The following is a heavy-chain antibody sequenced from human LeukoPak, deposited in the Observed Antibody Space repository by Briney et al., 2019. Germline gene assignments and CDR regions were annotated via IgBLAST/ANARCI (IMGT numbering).Heavy chain of an antibody. CDR2: FYPGDSDS. Sequence: GESLKISCKASGYSFLSYWIGWVRQMPGKGLEWMGMFYPGDSDSRYSPSFQGQVTISADRSITTAYLRWSSLKASDTAIYYCARRIFGGRGGAFDIWGQGTMVIVSS. CDR1: GYSFLSYW. D-gene: IGHD3-16*01. V-gene: IGHV5-51*01. CDR3: ARRIFGGRGGAFDI. J-gene: IGHJ3*02.